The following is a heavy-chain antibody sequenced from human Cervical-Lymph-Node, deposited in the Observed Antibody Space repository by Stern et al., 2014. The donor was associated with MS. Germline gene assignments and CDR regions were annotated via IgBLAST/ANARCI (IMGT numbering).Heavy chain of an antibody. CDR1: GGSISSSGYY. CDR2: IHDSGST. V-gene: IGHV4-61*02. Sequence: VQLVESGPGLVKPSQTLSLTCTVSGGSISSSGYYWSWIRQPADKGLEWIGRIHDSGSTYYNPSLKRRVTISMDTAKTQFSLKLPSVTAADTAVYYCATTRWDLFTWNWFDPWGQGTLVTVSS. D-gene: IGHD1-26*01. CDR3: ATTRWDLFTWNWFDP. J-gene: IGHJ5*02.